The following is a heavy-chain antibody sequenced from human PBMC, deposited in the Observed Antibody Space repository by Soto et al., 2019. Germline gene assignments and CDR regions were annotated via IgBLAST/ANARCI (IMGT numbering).Heavy chain of an antibody. CDR1: GGTFSSYA. Sequence: ASVKVSCKASGGTFSSYAISWVRQAPGQGLEWMGGIIPIFGTANYAQKFQGRVTITADESTSTAYMELSSLRSEDTAVYYCARSRRDGYNYYYYYYMDVWGKGTTVTVSS. V-gene: IGHV1-69*13. CDR3: ARSRRDGYNYYYYYYMDV. J-gene: IGHJ6*03. CDR2: IIPIFGTA. D-gene: IGHD5-12*01.